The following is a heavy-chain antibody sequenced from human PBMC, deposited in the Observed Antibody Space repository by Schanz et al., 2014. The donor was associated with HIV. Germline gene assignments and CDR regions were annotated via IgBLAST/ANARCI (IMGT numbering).Heavy chain of an antibody. J-gene: IGHJ6*02. D-gene: IGHD3-10*01. CDR3: AKIRGTRGAYDGMDV. Sequence: EQLVESGGGSVKPGGSLRLSCAASGFSLGDYYMSWIRQAPGKGLEWVSGIGGSRGGTYYADSVKGRFTISRDNSKNTMFLQMNSLRVEDTAIYYCAKIRGTRGAYDGMDVWGQGTTVTVSS. V-gene: IGHV3-23*04. CDR1: GFSLGDYY. CDR2: IGGSRGGT.